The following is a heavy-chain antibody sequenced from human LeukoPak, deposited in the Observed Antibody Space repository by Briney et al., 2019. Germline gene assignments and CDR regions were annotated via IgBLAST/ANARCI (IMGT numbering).Heavy chain of an antibody. J-gene: IGHJ4*02. D-gene: IGHD3-22*01. CDR1: GFTFMSYA. Sequence: PGGSLRLSYSASGFTFMSYAMSWVRQAPGKGREGVAAISVSGGSTYYADSVKGRFTISRDNAKNTLYLQMNSLRAEDTAVYYCAKMGVEKDDRSGYSHDYWGQGPLVTVSS. V-gene: IGHV3-23*01. CDR2: ISVSGGST. CDR3: AKMGVEKDDRSGYSHDY.